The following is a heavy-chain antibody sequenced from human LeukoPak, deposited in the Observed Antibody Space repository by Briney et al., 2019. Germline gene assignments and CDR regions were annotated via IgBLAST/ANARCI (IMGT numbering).Heavy chain of an antibody. Sequence: PSETLSLTRTVSGGSISSSSYYWGWIRQPPGKGLEWIGSIYYSGSTYYNPSLKSRVTISVDTSKNQFSLQLNSVTPEDTAVYYCAREKLSVAGINNWFGPWGQGTLVTVSS. V-gene: IGHV4-39*02. D-gene: IGHD6-19*01. J-gene: IGHJ5*02. CDR3: AREKLSVAGINNWFGP. CDR1: GGSISSSSYY. CDR2: IYYSGST.